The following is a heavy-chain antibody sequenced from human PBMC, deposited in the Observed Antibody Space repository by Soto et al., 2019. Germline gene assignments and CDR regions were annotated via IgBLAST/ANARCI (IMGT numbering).Heavy chain of an antibody. D-gene: IGHD2-2*01. Sequence: GGSLRLSCAASGFTFSSYAMSWVRQAPGKGLEWVSAISGSGGSTYYADSVKGRFTISRDNSKNTLYLQMNSLRAEDTAVYYCAKCGIGYCSSTSCYADYYYYMDVWGKGTTVTVSS. V-gene: IGHV3-23*01. CDR1: GFTFSSYA. CDR2: ISGSGGST. J-gene: IGHJ6*03. CDR3: AKCGIGYCSSTSCYADYYYYMDV.